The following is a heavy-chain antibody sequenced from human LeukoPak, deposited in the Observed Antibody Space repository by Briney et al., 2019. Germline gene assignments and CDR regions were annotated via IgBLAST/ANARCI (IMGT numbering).Heavy chain of an antibody. CDR2: INHSGST. D-gene: IGHD3-22*01. Sequence: ASETLSLTCAVYGGSFSGYYWSWIRQPPGKGLEWIGEINHSGSTNYNPSLKSRVTISGDTSKNQFSLGLSSVTAADTAVYYCARASYSYDINGWVPFDYWGQGTLVTVSS. CDR3: ARASYSYDINGWVPFDY. V-gene: IGHV4-34*01. CDR1: GGSFSGYY. J-gene: IGHJ4*02.